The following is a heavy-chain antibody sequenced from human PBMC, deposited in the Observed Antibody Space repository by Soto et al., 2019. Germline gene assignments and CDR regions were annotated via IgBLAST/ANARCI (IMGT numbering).Heavy chain of an antibody. J-gene: IGHJ4*02. CDR3: ARDIGGPRYFDD. CDR2: ISDYNGNT. CDR1: GYTFTSYG. V-gene: IGHV1-18*04. D-gene: IGHD2-15*01. Sequence: ASVKVSCKASGYTFTSYGISWVRQAPGQGLEWMGWISDYNGNTNYAQKLQGRVTMTTDTSTSTAYMEVRSLRYDYTGVYYCARDIGGPRYFDDWGQGTLVTVSS.